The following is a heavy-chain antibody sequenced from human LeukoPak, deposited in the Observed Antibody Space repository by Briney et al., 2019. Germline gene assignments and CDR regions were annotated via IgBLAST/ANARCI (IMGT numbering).Heavy chain of an antibody. V-gene: IGHV3-53*01. CDR2: IYSGGST. D-gene: IGHD6-19*01. Sequence: GSLRLSCAASGFTVSSNYMSWVRQAPGKGLEWVSVIYSGGSTYYADSVKGRFTISRDNSKNTLYLQMNSLRAEDTAVYYCARDSSGWRAYGMDVWGQGTTVTVSS. CDR1: GFTVSSNY. CDR3: ARDSSGWRAYGMDV. J-gene: IGHJ6*02.